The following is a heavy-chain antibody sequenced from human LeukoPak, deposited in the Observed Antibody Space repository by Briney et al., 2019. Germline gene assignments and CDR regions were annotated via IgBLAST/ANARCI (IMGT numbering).Heavy chain of an antibody. CDR2: IYSGGSI. V-gene: IGHV3-66*02. D-gene: IGHD3-22*01. CDR3: ARGSAYSH. J-gene: IGHJ4*02. Sequence: GGSLRLSCAASGFTVSSNYMIWVRQAPGKGLEWVSVIYSGGSIYYSDSVKGRFTISRDNSKNMLYLQMSSLRPEDTAVYYCARGSAYSHWGQGTLVTVSS. CDR1: GFTVSSNY.